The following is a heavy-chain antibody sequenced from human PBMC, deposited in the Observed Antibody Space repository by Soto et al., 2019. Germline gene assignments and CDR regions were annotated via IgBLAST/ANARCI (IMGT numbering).Heavy chain of an antibody. CDR3: ARDDGRRQWLPTGYYYYGMDV. CDR2: INAGNGNT. D-gene: IGHD6-19*01. V-gene: IGHV1-3*01. J-gene: IGHJ6*02. Sequence: QVPLVQSGAEVKKPGASVKVSCKASGYTFTSYAMHWVRQAPGQRLEWMGWINAGNGNTKYSQKFQGRVTITRDTSASTAYMELSSLRSEDTAVYYCARDDGRRQWLPTGYYYYGMDVWGQGTTVTVSS. CDR1: GYTFTSYA.